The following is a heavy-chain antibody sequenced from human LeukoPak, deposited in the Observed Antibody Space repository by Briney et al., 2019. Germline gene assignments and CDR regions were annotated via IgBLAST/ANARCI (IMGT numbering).Heavy chain of an antibody. Sequence: SETLSLTCAVYGGSFSGYYWSWIRQPPGKGLEWIGEINHSGSTNYNPSLKSRVTISVDTSKNQFSLKLSSVTAADTAVYYCAVGGSGYYLDYWGQGTLVAVSS. CDR3: AVGGSGYYLDY. CDR2: INHSGST. J-gene: IGHJ4*02. CDR1: GGSFSGYY. D-gene: IGHD3-22*01. V-gene: IGHV4-34*01.